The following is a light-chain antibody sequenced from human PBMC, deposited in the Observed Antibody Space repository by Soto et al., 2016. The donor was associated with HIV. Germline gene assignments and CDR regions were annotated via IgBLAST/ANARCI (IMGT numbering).Light chain of an antibody. CDR2: GSN. V-gene: IGKV1-39*01. CDR1: QNIGTR. CDR3: QQSDTPPYT. J-gene: IGKJ2*01. Sequence: DIQLTQSPLSLSSFVRETVTITCRASQNIGTRLRWYQQKLGEAPRLLIYGSNTLQSGVPSRITASGSGTSFTLLIRSAQPEDSATYFCQQSDTPPYTFGQGTKVQIK.